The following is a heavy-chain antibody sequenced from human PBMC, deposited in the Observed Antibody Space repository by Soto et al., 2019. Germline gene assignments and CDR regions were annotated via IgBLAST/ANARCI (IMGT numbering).Heavy chain of an antibody. J-gene: IGHJ6*02. V-gene: IGHV3-30-3*01. CDR1: GFTFSSYA. CDR2: MSYDGTNK. CDR3: ARGGYCNSTSCYRYGMDV. Sequence: EGSLRLSCAASGFTFSSYAMHWVRQAPGKGLEWVAVMSYDGTNKYYADSVKGRFTISRDSSKNTLNLQMNSLRADDTAVYYCARGGYCNSTSCYRYGMDVWGQGTTVTVSS. D-gene: IGHD2-2*03.